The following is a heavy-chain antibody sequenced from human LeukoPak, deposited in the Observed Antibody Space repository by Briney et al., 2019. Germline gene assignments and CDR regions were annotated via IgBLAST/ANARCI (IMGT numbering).Heavy chain of an antibody. D-gene: IGHD3-22*01. CDR3: ARDHLTGTYYYDSSGYCPLDY. J-gene: IGHJ4*02. V-gene: IGHV1-18*01. CDR1: GYTFTSYG. CDR2: ISAYNGNT. Sequence: ASVKVSCKASGYTFTSYGISWVRQAPGQGLEWLGWISAYNGNTNYAQKLQGRVTMTTDTSTSTAYMELRSLRSDDTAVYYCARDHLTGTYYYDSSGYCPLDYWGQGTLVTVSS.